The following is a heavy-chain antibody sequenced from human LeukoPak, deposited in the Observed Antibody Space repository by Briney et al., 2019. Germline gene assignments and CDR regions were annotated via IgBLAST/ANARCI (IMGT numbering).Heavy chain of an antibody. CDR3: ARDCSGGSCYGAFDI. D-gene: IGHD2-15*01. J-gene: IGHJ3*02. Sequence: PSETLSLTCTVSGASLRSGDYYWSWLRQPPGTGLEWIGYIYDSGSTYYNPSLKSRITISVDTSENRFSLKLSSVTATDTAVYYCARDCSGGSCYGAFDIWGQGTMVTVSS. CDR1: GASLRSGDYY. V-gene: IGHV4-30-4*01. CDR2: IYDSGST.